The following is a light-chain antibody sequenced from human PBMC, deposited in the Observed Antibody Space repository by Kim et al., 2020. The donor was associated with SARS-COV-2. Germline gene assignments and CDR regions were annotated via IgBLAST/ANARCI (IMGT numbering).Light chain of an antibody. Sequence: ALGKTVRITCQGDSLRVYYASWYQQKPGQAPVLVIFGKNNRPSGIPDRFSGSSSGDTASLTITGSQAEDEADYYCNSRDSSGNLVVFGGGTQLTVL. J-gene: IGLJ2*01. CDR2: GKN. V-gene: IGLV3-19*01. CDR3: NSRDSSGNLVV. CDR1: SLRVYY.